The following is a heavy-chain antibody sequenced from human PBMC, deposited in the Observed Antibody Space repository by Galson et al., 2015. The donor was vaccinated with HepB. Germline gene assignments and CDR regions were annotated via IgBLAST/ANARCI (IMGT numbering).Heavy chain of an antibody. CDR2: INPNSGGT. CDR3: ARIGVVVPAAKENAFDI. D-gene: IGHD2-2*01. V-gene: IGHV1-2*02. J-gene: IGHJ3*02. Sequence: SVKVSCKASGYTFTGYYMHWVRQAPGQGLEWMGWINPNSGGTNYAQKFQGRVTMTRDTSISTAYMELSRLRSDDTAVYYCARIGVVVPAAKENAFDIWGQGTMVTVSS. CDR1: GYTFTGYY.